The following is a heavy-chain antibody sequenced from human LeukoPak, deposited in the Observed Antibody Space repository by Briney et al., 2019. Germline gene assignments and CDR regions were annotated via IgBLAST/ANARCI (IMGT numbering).Heavy chain of an antibody. CDR1: GFTFSSYG. CDR2: ISEGGNYV. J-gene: IGHJ5*02. Sequence: GGSLRLSCAASGFTFSSYGMNWVRQAPGKGLEWVAGISEGGNYVNYAASLKGRFTISRDNAKNSLYLQMNSLRAEDTAVYFCARGAPGYSYADNWFDPWGQGTLVTVSS. V-gene: IGHV3-21*06. D-gene: IGHD5-18*01. CDR3: ARGAPGYSYADNWFDP.